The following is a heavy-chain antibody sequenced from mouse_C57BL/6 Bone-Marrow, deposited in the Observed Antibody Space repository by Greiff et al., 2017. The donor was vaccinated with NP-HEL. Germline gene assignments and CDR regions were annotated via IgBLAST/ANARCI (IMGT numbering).Heavy chain of an antibody. J-gene: IGHJ1*03. CDR1: GFTFSDYG. CDR2: ISSGSSTI. Sequence: DVHLVESGGGLVKPGGSLKLSCAASGFTFSDYGMHWVRQAPEKGLEWVAYISSGSSTISSADTVKGRFTISRDNAKNTLFLQMTGLRSEDTAMYYCARSRWLLLYWYFDDWGTGTTVTVSS. D-gene: IGHD2-3*01. V-gene: IGHV5-17*01. CDR3: ARSRWLLLYWYFDD.